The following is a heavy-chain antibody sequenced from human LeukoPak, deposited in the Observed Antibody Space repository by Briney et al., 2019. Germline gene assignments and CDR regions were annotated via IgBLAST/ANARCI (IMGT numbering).Heavy chain of an antibody. D-gene: IGHD1-7*01. V-gene: IGHV4-34*01. CDR1: GGSFSGYY. Sequence: PSETLSLTCAVYGGSFSGYYWSWIRQPPGKGLEWIGEINHSGSTNYNPSLKSRVTISVDTSKNQFSLKLSSVTASDTAVYYCARGPNWNYRMPDYWGQGTLVTVSS. CDR2: INHSGST. J-gene: IGHJ4*02. CDR3: ARGPNWNYRMPDY.